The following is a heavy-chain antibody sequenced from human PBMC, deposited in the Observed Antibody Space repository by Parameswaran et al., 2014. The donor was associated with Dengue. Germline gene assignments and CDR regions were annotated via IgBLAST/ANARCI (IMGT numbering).Heavy chain of an antibody. CDR2: ISTYNGYT. J-gene: IGHJ4*02. Sequence: SWVRQAPGQGLEWMGWISTYNGYTNYAQRFQGRVTMTTDTSTTTAYMELRSLRSDDTAVYYCARARLPNYWGQGTLVTVSS. CDR3: ARARLPNY. V-gene: IGHV1-18*01.